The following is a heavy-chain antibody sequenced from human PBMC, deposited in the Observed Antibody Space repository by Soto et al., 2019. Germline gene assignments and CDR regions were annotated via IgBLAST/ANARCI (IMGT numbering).Heavy chain of an antibody. D-gene: IGHD3-9*01. CDR1: GGSVSSGSYY. Sequence: PSETLSLTCTVSGGSVSSGSYYWSWIRQPPGKGLEWIGYIYYFGSTNYNPSLKSRVTLSIDTSKNQLSLKLSSVTAADTAVYYCARHPPDFDWLYQFDYWGQGTLVTVSS. V-gene: IGHV4-61*01. CDR2: IYYFGST. CDR3: ARHPPDFDWLYQFDY. J-gene: IGHJ4*02.